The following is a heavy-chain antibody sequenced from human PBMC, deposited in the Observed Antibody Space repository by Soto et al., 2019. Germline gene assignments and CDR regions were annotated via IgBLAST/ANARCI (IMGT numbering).Heavy chain of an antibody. D-gene: IGHD3-22*01. CDR2: IYSGGST. V-gene: IGHV3-53*01. CDR1: GFTVSSNY. CDR3: ARDLAYDSSGYPNGDY. Sequence: LRLSCAASGFTVSSNYMSWVRQAPGKGLEWVSVIYSGGSTYYADSVKGRFTISRDNSKNTLYLQMNSLRAEDTAVYYCARDLAYDSSGYPNGDYWGQGTLVTVSS. J-gene: IGHJ4*02.